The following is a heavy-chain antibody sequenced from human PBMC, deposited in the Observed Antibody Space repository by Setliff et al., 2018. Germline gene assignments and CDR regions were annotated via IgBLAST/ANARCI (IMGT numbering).Heavy chain of an antibody. Sequence: SETLSLTCPVSGASISTGSYFWSWIRQFAGKKLEWIGRVDASGRLNYHPSLESRVSISLDTSKNQFSLNLGSVTAADTAVYFCARELWAFDPWGQGTQVTVSS. CDR1: GASISTGSYF. V-gene: IGHV4-61*02. CDR2: VDASGRL. CDR3: ARELWAFDP. J-gene: IGHJ5*02. D-gene: IGHD3-16*01.